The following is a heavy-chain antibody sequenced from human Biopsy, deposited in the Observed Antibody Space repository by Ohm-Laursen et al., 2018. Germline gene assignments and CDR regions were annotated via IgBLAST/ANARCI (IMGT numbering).Heavy chain of an antibody. CDR2: IYYTGST. CDR1: RDAISNYY. J-gene: IGHJ4*02. Sequence: GTLSLTCSGFRDAISNYYWTWIRQSPGKGLEWIVNIYYTGSTNYNSSVKSRVTISVDTSKNQFSLKLNSVTAADTAVYFCARDSRGGHLNTTLITGKNLDSWGQGILVTVSS. V-gene: IGHV4-59*01. CDR3: ARDSRGGHLNTTLITGKNLDS. D-gene: IGHD3-16*01.